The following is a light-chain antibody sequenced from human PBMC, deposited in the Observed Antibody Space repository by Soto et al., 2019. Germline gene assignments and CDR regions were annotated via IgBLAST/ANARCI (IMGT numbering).Light chain of an antibody. CDR1: SSNIGSNY. J-gene: IGLJ3*02. CDR3: AAWDDSLSGWV. V-gene: IGLV1-47*02. Sequence: QSVLTQPPSASGTPGQRVTISCSGSSSNIGSNYVYWYQQLPGTAPKLLIYSNNQRTSGVPDRFSGSKSGTSASLASSGLRSEDEADYYCAAWDDSLSGWVFGGGTKVTVL. CDR2: SNN.